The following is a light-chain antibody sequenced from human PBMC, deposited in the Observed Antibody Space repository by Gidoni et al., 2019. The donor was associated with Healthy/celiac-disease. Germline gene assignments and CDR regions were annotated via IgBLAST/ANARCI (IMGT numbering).Light chain of an antibody. V-gene: IGKV1D-13*01. Sequence: AIQLTQSPSSLSASVGDRVTITCRASQGISSALAWYQQKPGKAPNLLIYDASSFESGVPSRFSGSGSGTDFTLTISSLQPEDFATYYCQQFNNYPVFGQGTRLEIK. CDR2: DAS. J-gene: IGKJ5*01. CDR3: QQFNNYPV. CDR1: QGISSA.